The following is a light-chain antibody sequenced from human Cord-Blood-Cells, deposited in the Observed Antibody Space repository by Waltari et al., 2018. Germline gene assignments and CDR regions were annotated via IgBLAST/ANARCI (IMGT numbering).Light chain of an antibody. V-gene: IGLV2-23*01. CDR2: EGS. CDR1: SSDVGSYNL. J-gene: IGLJ1*01. Sequence: QSALTQPASVSGSPGQSITISCTGTSSDVGSYNLVSWYQQHPGKAPKLMIYEGSKRPSGVSMRCSGSKSGNTASLTISGLQAEDEADYYCCSYAGSSTFYVFGTGTKVTVL. CDR3: CSYAGSSTFYV.